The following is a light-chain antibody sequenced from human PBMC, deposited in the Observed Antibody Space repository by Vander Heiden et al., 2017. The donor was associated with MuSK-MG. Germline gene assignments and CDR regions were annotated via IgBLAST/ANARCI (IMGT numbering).Light chain of an antibody. J-gene: IGKJ4*01. Sequence: EIVLTQSPGTLSLSPGERATLSCRASQSVSSSYLAWYQQKPGQAPRLLIYGASSRTTGIPDRFSGCGSGTDFTLTISRLEPEDFAVYYCQQDGSSPLTFGGGTKLEIK. CDR2: GAS. CDR1: QSVSSSY. V-gene: IGKV3-20*01. CDR3: QQDGSSPLT.